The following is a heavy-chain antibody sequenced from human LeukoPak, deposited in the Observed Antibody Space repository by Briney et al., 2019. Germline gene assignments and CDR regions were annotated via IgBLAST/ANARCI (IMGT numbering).Heavy chain of an antibody. J-gene: IGHJ4*02. CDR3: ASGSSRWYVIDY. V-gene: IGHV3-21*01. CDR1: GFTFRSFT. D-gene: IGHD6-13*01. Sequence: GGSLRLSCAASGFTFRSFTMNWVRQAPGKGLEWVSSISSSTRYIYYADSVKGRFTISRDNAKNSVFLQMNSLRIKDTAVYYCASGSSRWYVIDYWGQGTLVTVSS. CDR2: ISSSTRYI.